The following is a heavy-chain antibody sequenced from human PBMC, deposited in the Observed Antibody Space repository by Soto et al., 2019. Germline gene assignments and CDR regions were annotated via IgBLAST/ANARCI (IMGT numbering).Heavy chain of an antibody. CDR3: ARDPLPIFGVVTLASWFDP. CDR2: INPNSGTT. CDR1: GGTFSSYA. Sequence: ASVKVSCKASGGTFSSYAISWVRQAPGQGLEWMGWINPNSGTTNYAQKFQGWVTMTRDTSTSTAYMELSRLRSDDTAVYYCARDPLPIFGVVTLASWFDPWGQGTLVTVSS. D-gene: IGHD3-3*01. J-gene: IGHJ5*02. V-gene: IGHV1-2*04.